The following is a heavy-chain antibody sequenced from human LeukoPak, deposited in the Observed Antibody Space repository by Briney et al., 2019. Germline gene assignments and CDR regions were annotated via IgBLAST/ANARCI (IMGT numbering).Heavy chain of an antibody. D-gene: IGHD6-13*01. CDR3: ARGGIAVAGPFDY. CDR2: IYTSGST. CDR1: GGSISTSY. J-gene: IGHJ4*02. Sequence: SETLSLTCTVSGGSISTSYWSWIRQPAGKGLEWIGRIYTSGSTNYNPSLKSRVTMSLDTSKNQFSLKLTSVTAADTAVYYCARGGIAVAGPFDYWGQGTLVTVSS. V-gene: IGHV4-4*07.